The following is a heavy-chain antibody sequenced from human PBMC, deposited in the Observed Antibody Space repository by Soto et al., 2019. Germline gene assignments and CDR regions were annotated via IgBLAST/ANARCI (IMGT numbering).Heavy chain of an antibody. J-gene: IGHJ3*02. CDR3: ARHLRAMIVVDDAFDI. Sequence: QVQLVQSGAEVKKPGASVKVSCKASGYTFTSYGISWVRQAPGQGLEWMGWISADNGNTNYAQKLQGRVTMTTDTSTSTAYMELRSLRSDDTAVYYCARHLRAMIVVDDAFDIWGQGTMVTVSS. CDR1: GYTFTSYG. D-gene: IGHD3-22*01. V-gene: IGHV1-18*01. CDR2: ISADNGNT.